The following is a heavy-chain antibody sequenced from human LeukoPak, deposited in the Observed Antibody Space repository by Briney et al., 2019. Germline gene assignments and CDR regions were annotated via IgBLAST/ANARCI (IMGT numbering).Heavy chain of an antibody. CDR2: IYYSGST. Sequence: PSETLSLTCTVSGGSISNYYWSWIRQPPGKGLEWIGYIYYSGSTNYNPSLKSRVTISVDTSTNQFSLKLSSVTAADTAVYYCASVRCSATSCYEFYFDYWGQGTLVTVSS. CDR1: GGSISNYY. CDR3: ASVRCSATSCYEFYFDY. D-gene: IGHD2-2*01. V-gene: IGHV4-59*01. J-gene: IGHJ4*02.